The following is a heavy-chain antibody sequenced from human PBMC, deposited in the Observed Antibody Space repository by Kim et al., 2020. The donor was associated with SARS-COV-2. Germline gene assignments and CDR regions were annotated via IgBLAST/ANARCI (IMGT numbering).Heavy chain of an antibody. CDR3: AKDIGSGGEYSSSWSWGPHEYYYYYYGMDV. CDR1: GFTFDDYA. Sequence: GGSLRLSCAASGFTFDDYAMHWVRQAPGKGLEWVSGISWNSGSIGYADSVKGRFTISRDNAKNSLYLQMNSLRAEDTALYYCAKDIGSGGEYSSSWSWGPHEYYYYYYGMDVWGQGTTVTVSS. CDR2: ISWNSGSI. D-gene: IGHD6-13*01. J-gene: IGHJ6*02. V-gene: IGHV3-9*01.